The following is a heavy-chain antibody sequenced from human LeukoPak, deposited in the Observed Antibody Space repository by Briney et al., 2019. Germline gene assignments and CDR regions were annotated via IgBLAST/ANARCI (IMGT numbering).Heavy chain of an antibody. CDR3: ARAERGAFDI. CDR1: GFTVSNKY. Sequence: PGGSLRLSCAASGFTVSNKYINWVRQAPGKGLEWVSVIYSGGSTNYADSVKGRFTSSRDNSKNTLYLQMNSLRAEDTAVYYCARAERGAFDIWGQGTMVTVSS. J-gene: IGHJ3*02. CDR2: IYSGGST. V-gene: IGHV3-66*01. D-gene: IGHD1-1*01.